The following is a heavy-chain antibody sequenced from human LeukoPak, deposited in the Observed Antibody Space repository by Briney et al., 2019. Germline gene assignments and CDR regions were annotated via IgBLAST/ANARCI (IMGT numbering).Heavy chain of an antibody. D-gene: IGHD2-15*01. Sequence: GGSLRLSCAASGFTFSSYGMHWVRQAPGKGLEWVAVIWYDGSNKYYADSVKGRFTISRDNSKNTLYLQMNSLRVEDTAVYYCARETLYPQDIVVVFDYWGQGTLVTVSS. CDR3: ARETLYPQDIVVVFDY. V-gene: IGHV3-33*01. J-gene: IGHJ4*02. CDR2: IWYDGSNK. CDR1: GFTFSSYG.